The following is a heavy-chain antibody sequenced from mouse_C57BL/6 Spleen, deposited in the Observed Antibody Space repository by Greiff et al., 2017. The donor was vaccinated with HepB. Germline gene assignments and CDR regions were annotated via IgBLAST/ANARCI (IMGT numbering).Heavy chain of an antibody. CDR1: GYTFTDYE. Sequence: QVQLQQSGAELVRPGASVTLSCKASGYTFTDYEMHWVKQTPVHGLEWIGAIEPETGGTAYNQKFKGKAILTADKSSSTAYMELRSLTSEDSAVYYCTRDYGMGYFDYWGQGTTLTVSS. CDR2: IEPETGGT. J-gene: IGHJ2*01. D-gene: IGHD1-1*01. V-gene: IGHV1-15*01. CDR3: TRDYGMGYFDY.